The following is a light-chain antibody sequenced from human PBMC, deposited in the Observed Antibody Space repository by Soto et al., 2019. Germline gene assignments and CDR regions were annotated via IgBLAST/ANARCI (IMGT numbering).Light chain of an antibody. CDR1: SGYVGAYNY. J-gene: IGLJ2*01. Sequence: QSALTQPASVSGSPGQSITISCAGTSGYVGAYNYVTWFQQYPGKVPKLIIYDVSDRPSGVSDRFSGSKSGNTASLTISGLLAEDEADYYCCSYTTINPMIFGGGTKLTVL. V-gene: IGLV2-14*01. CDR2: DVS. CDR3: CSYTTINPMI.